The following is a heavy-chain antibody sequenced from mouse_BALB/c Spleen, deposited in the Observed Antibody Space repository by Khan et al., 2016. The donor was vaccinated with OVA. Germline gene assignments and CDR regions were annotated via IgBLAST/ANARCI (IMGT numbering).Heavy chain of an antibody. CDR2: IDPSDSET. Sequence: VQLQQSGAELVRPGASVKLSCKASGYTFTSYWMNWMKQRPGQGLEWIGMIDPSDSETHYNQIFKDKATLTVDKSSSTAYMQLSSLTSEDSAVYYCARREKYGYDPSWFAYWGQGTLVTVSA. CDR3: ARREKYGYDPSWFAY. D-gene: IGHD2-2*01. J-gene: IGHJ3*01. V-gene: IGHV1-61*01. CDR1: GYTFTSYW.